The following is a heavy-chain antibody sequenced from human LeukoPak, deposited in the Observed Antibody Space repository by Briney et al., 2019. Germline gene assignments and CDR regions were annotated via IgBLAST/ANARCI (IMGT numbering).Heavy chain of an antibody. CDR2: ISDRTGRT. V-gene: IGHV3-23*01. D-gene: IGHD3-22*01. Sequence: PGGSLRLSCAASGFTFSSFAMNWVRQAPGKGLEWVSSISDRTGRTYYADSVKGRFIISRDNAKDTLFLQMNSLRADDTAVYYCAKALMYYYDSSGYLDYAFDIWGQGTMVTVSS. CDR3: AKALMYYYDSSGYLDYAFDI. CDR1: GFTFSSFA. J-gene: IGHJ3*02.